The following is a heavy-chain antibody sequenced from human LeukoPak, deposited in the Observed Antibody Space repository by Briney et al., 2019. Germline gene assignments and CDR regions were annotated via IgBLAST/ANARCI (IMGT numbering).Heavy chain of an antibody. CDR1: GGSVSSGSYY. CDR2: IYYSGST. Sequence: PSETLSLTCTVSGGSVSSGSYYWSWIRQPPGRGLEWIGYIYYSGSTNYNPSLKSRVTISVDTSKNQFSLKLSSVTAADTAVYYCARDRYYYYGMDVWGQGTTVTVSS. V-gene: IGHV4-61*01. CDR3: ARDRYYYYGMDV. J-gene: IGHJ6*02.